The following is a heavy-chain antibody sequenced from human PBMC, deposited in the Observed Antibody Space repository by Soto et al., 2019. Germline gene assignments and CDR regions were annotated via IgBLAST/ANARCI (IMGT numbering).Heavy chain of an antibody. CDR1: GYTFTSYD. D-gene: IGHD3-22*01. J-gene: IGHJ6*02. CDR2: MNPNSGNT. Sequence: ASVKVSCKASGYTFTSYDINWVRQATGQGLEWMGWMNPNSGNTGYAQKFQGRVTMTRNTSISTAYMELSRLRSDDTAVYYCASSYYYDSSGYYSPLIDYYGMDVWGQGTTVTVS. CDR3: ASSYYYDSSGYYSPLIDYYGMDV. V-gene: IGHV1-8*01.